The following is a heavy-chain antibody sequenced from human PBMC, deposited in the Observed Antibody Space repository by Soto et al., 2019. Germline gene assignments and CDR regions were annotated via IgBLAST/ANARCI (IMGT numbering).Heavy chain of an antibody. CDR1: GFTFSSYS. CDR2: ISSSSSYI. J-gene: IGHJ4*02. D-gene: IGHD3-16*02. Sequence: PGGSLRLSCAASGFTFSSYSMNWVRQAPGKGLEWVSSISSSSSYIYYVDSVKGRFTISRDNAKNSLYLQMNSLRAEDTAMYYCARDFPTYDYVWGSYRAFFDYWGQGTQVTVSS. CDR3: ARDFPTYDYVWGSYRAFFDY. V-gene: IGHV3-21*01.